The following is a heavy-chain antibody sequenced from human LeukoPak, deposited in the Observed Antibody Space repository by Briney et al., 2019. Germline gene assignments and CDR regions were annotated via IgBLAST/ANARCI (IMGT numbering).Heavy chain of an antibody. J-gene: IGHJ4*02. CDR1: GGSISSGGYY. CDR2: INHSGST. D-gene: IGHD2-21*02. Sequence: KSSETLSLTCTVSGGSISSGGYYWSWIRQPPGKGLEWIGEINHSGSTNYNPSLKSRVTISVDTSKNQFSLKLSSVTAADTAVYYCARGGLLRKIDYWGQGTLVTVSS. CDR3: ARGGLLRKIDY. V-gene: IGHV4-39*07.